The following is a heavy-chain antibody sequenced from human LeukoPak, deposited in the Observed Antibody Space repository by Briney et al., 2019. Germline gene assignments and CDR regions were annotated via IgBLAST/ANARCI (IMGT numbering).Heavy chain of an antibody. CDR3: ARDPGYYGTFDY. Sequence: GSLRLSCAASGFSFGSYNMHWVRQAPGKGLEWVSSISSSSTYIFYTDSVKGRFTISRDNAKNSLYLQMNGLRAEDTAVYYCARDPGYYGTFDYWGQGTLVTVSS. D-gene: IGHD3-10*01. J-gene: IGHJ4*02. CDR1: GFSFGSYN. CDR2: ISSSSTYI. V-gene: IGHV3-21*01.